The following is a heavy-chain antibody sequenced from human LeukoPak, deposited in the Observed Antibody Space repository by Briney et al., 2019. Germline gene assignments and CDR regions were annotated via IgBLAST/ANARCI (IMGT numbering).Heavy chain of an antibody. CDR3: AASSGVTSGRF. D-gene: IGHD3-10*01. Sequence: SQTLSLTCTVSGGSISSGANYYNWIRQHPGKGLEWIGYIYYTGITSYNPSLKSRVTMSVDTSMNQLSLKLTSLTAADTAVYYCAASSGVTSGRFWGQGTLVTVSS. CDR2: IYYTGIT. J-gene: IGHJ4*02. CDR1: GGSISSGANY. V-gene: IGHV4-31*03.